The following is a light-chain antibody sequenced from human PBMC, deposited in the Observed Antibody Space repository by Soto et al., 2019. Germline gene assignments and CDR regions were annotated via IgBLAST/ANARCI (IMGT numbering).Light chain of an antibody. CDR2: DVS. CDR3: SSYAGSNNFDV. J-gene: IGLJ1*01. CDR1: SSDVGGYNY. Sequence: QFVLTLPPSASGSPGQSVTISCTGTSSDVGGYNYVSWYQQHPGKAPKLMISDVSKRPSGVPDRFSGSKSGNTASLTVSGLQAEDEADYYCSSYAGSNNFDVFGTGTKVTVL. V-gene: IGLV2-8*01.